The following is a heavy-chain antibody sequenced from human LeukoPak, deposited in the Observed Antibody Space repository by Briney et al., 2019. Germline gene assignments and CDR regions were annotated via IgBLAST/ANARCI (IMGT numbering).Heavy chain of an antibody. J-gene: IGHJ4*02. V-gene: IGHV1-46*01. CDR1: GYTFTSYY. D-gene: IGHD3-16*02. CDR2: INPSGGST. CDR3: ARDLYDYVWGSYPTPVDY. Sequence: GASVKVSCKASGYTFTSYYMHWVRQAPGQGLEWMGIINPSGGSTSYAQKFQGRVTMTTDTSTSTAYMELRSLRSDDTAVYYCARDLYDYVWGSYPTPVDYWGQGTLVTVSS.